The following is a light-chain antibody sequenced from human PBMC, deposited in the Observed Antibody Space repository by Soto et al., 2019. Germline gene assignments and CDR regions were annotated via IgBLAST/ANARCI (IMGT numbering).Light chain of an antibody. V-gene: IGLV2-14*01. J-gene: IGLJ1*01. CDR1: SSDVGNYKY. CDR2: EVS. Sequence: QSALTQPASVSGSPGQSITISCTGTSSDVGNYKYVSWYQQHPGKAPKLMIYEVSNRPSGVSNRFSGSKSGNTASLTISGLQAEDETAYYCFSSTSSGTYVFGTGTKLTVL. CDR3: FSSTSSGTYV.